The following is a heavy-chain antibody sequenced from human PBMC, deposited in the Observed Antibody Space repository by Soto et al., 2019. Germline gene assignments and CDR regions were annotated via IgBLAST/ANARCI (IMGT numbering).Heavy chain of an antibody. CDR3: ARLYYDILTGYSRSRGMDV. D-gene: IGHD3-9*01. V-gene: IGHV4-31*03. CDR2: IYYSGST. Sequence: QVQLQESGPGLVKPSQTLSLTCTVSGGSISSGGYYWSWIRQHPGKGLEWIGYIYYSGSTYYNPSLKSRVTISVDTSKNQFSLKLSSVTAADTAVYYCARLYYDILTGYSRSRGMDVWGQGTTVTVSS. CDR1: GGSISSGGYY. J-gene: IGHJ6*02.